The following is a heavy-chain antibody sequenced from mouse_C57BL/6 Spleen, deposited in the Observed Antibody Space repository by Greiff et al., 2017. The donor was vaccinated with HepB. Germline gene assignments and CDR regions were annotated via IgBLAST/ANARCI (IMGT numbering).Heavy chain of an antibody. CDR2: IWGDGST. CDR1: GFSLTSYG. D-gene: IGHD2-3*01. V-gene: IGHV2-3*01. J-gene: IGHJ3*01. CDR3: AKPGDGYPWCAY. Sequence: VKLQESGPGLVAPSQSLSITCTVSGFSLTSYGVSWVRQPPGKGLEWLGVIWGDGSTNYHPAPIARLSVSQDNSKGQVFLKLNSLQTDDTATYYCAKPGDGYPWCAYWGQGTLVTVSA.